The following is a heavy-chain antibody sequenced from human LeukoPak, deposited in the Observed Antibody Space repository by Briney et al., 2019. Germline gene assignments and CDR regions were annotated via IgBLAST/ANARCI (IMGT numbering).Heavy chain of an antibody. CDR2: ISYDGSNK. CDR1: GFTFSRYA. CDR3: AKYYGAGTEFDY. D-gene: IGHD3-10*01. V-gene: IGHV3-30*07. J-gene: IGHJ4*02. Sequence: PGGSLRLSCAASGFTFSRYAMHWVRQAPGKGLEWAAVISYDGSNKYYADSVKGRFTISRDNSKNTLYLQMDSLRAEDTAVYYCAKYYGAGTEFDYWGQGTLVTVSS.